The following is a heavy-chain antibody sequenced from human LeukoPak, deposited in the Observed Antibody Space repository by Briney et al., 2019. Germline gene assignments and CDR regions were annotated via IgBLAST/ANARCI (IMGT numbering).Heavy chain of an antibody. V-gene: IGHV2-70*01. Sequence: SGPALVKPPQTLTLTCTFSGFSLTTSGMCVTWIRQPPGKALEWLALIDWVDDKYYSTSLKTRLTISKDTSKNQVVLTMTNIDPVDTATYYCARTSPYGDSGGGGWLDPWGQGILVTVSS. CDR3: ARTSPYGDSGGGGWLDP. CDR2: IDWVDDK. J-gene: IGHJ5*02. D-gene: IGHD4-17*01. CDR1: GFSLTTSGMC.